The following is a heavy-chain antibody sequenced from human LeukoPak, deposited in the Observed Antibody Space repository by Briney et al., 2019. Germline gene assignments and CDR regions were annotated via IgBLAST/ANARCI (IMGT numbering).Heavy chain of an antibody. Sequence: ASVKVSCKASGFTFTGYYMYWVRQAPGQGLECMGWINPNSGGTKYAQKFQGRVTMTRDTSISTAYMELSRLRSDDTAVYYCARDRVDIVVVVAANNWFDPWGQGTLVTVSS. CDR2: INPNSGGT. D-gene: IGHD2-15*01. J-gene: IGHJ5*02. V-gene: IGHV1-2*02. CDR3: ARDRVDIVVVVAANNWFDP. CDR1: GFTFTGYY.